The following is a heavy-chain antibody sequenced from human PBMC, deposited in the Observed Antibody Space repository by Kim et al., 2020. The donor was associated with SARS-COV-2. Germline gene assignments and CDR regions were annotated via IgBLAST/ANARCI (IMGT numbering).Heavy chain of an antibody. CDR1: GFTSTNHW. D-gene: IGHD6-19*01. V-gene: IGHV3-7*05. Sequence: GWSLRLSCAASGFTSTNHWMNWVRQTPGKGLEWVAIIKHDGSETKYVDSVKGRFTISRDSAKNTMFLQMNSLRAEDTAVYYCARGGGWLIEHWGQGTLVTVSS. J-gene: IGHJ1*01. CDR3: ARGGGWLIEH. CDR2: IKHDGSET.